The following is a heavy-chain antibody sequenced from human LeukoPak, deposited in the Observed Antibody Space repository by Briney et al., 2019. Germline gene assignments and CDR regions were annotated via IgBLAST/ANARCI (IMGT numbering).Heavy chain of an antibody. V-gene: IGHV1-69*13. D-gene: IGHD6-13*01. CDR3: ATTTPPPIAAPGTRGLGYYGMDV. J-gene: IGHJ6*02. CDR2: IIPIFGTA. Sequence: GASVKVSCKASGGTFRSYVISWGRQAPGQGLEWMGGIIPIFGTANYTQKFQGRVTITADESTSTAYMELSSPRSADTAVYYCATTTPPPIAAPGTRGLGYYGMDVWGQGTTVTVSS. CDR1: GGTFRSYV.